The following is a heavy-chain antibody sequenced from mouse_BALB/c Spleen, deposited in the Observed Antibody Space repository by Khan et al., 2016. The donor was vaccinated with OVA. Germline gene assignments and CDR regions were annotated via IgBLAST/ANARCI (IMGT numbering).Heavy chain of an antibody. CDR3: ARGGYGSPFAY. Sequence: QVQLKESGPELVRPGASVKMSCKASGYTFTSFWIHWVKQRPGQGLEWIGMIDPSKSETRLNQKFKDKATLNVDKSSNTAYMQLSRLTSEDAAVYYWARGGYGSPFAYWGQGTLVTVSA. D-gene: IGHD1-1*01. CDR1: GYTFTSFW. V-gene: IGHV1S127*01. CDR2: IDPSKSET. J-gene: IGHJ3*01.